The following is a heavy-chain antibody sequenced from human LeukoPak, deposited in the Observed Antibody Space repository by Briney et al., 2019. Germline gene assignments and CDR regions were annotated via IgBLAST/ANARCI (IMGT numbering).Heavy chain of an antibody. Sequence: GASVKVSCKASGGTFSSYAISWVRQAPGQGLEWMGWISAYNGNTNYAQKLQGRVTMTTGTSTSTAYMELRSLRSDDTAVYYCARDAFSSGWNYWGQGTLVTVSS. CDR1: GGTFSSYA. J-gene: IGHJ4*02. D-gene: IGHD6-19*01. CDR3: ARDAFSSGWNY. V-gene: IGHV1-18*01. CDR2: ISAYNGNT.